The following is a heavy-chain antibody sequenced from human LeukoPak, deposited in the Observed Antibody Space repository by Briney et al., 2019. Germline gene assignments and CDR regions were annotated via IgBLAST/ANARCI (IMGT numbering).Heavy chain of an antibody. D-gene: IGHD3-10*01. Sequence: ASETLSLTCTVSGGSISNYYWSWIRQPPGKGLEWIGYIYYSGSTKYNPSLKSRVTISVDTTKNQFSLELSSVTAADTAVYYCARGRSDSGSYSFDYWGQGALVTVSS. CDR1: GGSISNYY. J-gene: IGHJ4*02. CDR3: ARGRSDSGSYSFDY. CDR2: IYYSGST. V-gene: IGHV4-59*01.